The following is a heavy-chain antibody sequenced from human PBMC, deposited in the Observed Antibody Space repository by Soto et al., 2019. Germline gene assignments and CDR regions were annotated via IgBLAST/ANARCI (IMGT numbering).Heavy chain of an antibody. CDR1: CGSISSYY. Sequence: PSDTLSLTCTVSCGSISSYYWSWIRQPAGKGLEWIGRIYHSGSTNYNPSLKSRVTISVDKSKNQFSLKLSSVTAADTAVYYCAREGIAAEKGPNWFDPWGQGTLVTVSS. CDR3: AREGIAAEKGPNWFDP. CDR2: IYHSGST. V-gene: IGHV4-4*07. D-gene: IGHD6-13*01. J-gene: IGHJ5*02.